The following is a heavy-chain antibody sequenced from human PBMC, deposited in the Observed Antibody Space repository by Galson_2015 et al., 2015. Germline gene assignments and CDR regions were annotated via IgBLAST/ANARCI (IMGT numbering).Heavy chain of an antibody. CDR1: GFTLSRSW. CDR3: ARDRHYGIDY. D-gene: IGHD3-10*01. CDR2: INSDGSST. V-gene: IGHV3-74*01. Sequence: SPRLCCAVSGFTLSRSWLHWFGLAPGTGLVWVSRINSDGSSTSYADSVKGRFTISRDNAKNTLYLQMNSLRADDTAVYYCARDRHYGIDYWGLGTLITVSS. J-gene: IGHJ4*02.